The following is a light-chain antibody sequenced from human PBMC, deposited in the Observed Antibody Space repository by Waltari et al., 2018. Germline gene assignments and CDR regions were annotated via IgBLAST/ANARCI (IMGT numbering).Light chain of an antibody. J-gene: IGLJ3*02. CDR2: TDN. CDR3: ASWDDTVDGPV. CDR1: SSNVGSNP. Sequence: QSVLTQVPSASGTPGQKVTSPCSGGSSNVGSNPVNWYQALPGTAPTLLIHTDNQRPSGVPDRFSASKSGTSASLAISGLRSEDEAEYYCASWDDTVDGPVFGGGTKVTVL. V-gene: IGLV1-44*01.